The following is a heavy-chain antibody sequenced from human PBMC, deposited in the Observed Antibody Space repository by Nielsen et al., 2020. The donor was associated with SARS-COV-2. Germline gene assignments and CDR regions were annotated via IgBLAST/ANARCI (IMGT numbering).Heavy chain of an antibody. CDR3: ASTFTGAAAGTWWFDP. J-gene: IGHJ5*02. Sequence: ESLKISCAASGFTFNSYAMSWIRQPPGKGLEWIGYIYYSGSTNYNPSLKSRVTISVDTSKNQFSLKLSSVTAADTAVYYCASTFTGAAAGTWWFDPWGQGTLVTVSS. CDR2: IYYSGST. V-gene: IGHV4-59*01. D-gene: IGHD6-13*01. CDR1: GFTFNSYA.